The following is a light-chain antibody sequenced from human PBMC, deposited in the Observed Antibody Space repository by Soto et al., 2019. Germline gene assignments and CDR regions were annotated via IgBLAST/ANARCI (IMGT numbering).Light chain of an antibody. J-gene: IGKJ2*01. CDR3: HQYDSYPYT. CDR1: QDVRDD. CDR2: AAS. V-gene: IGKV1-6*01. Sequence: AIQMTQSPSSLSASVGGSVTITCRASQDVRDDLGWYQQKPGKAPKLLIYAASSLQSGVPPRFSGSGSGTDFTLTISYLQPEDFATYYCHQYDSYPYTFGQGTKVDIK.